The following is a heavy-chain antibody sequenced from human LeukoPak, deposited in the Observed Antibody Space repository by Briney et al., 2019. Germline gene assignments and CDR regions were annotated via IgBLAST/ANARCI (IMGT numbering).Heavy chain of an antibody. CDR1: GFAGSSNS. Sequence: PRGSLSPSCAASGFAGSSNSMSWGRQAPGKGLEWVSVIYSGGSTFYAHSVKGRFTISRDNSKNTLYLQMNSLRAEDTAVYYCARDLSGWHYSIDFWGQGTTVTVSS. CDR2: IYSGGST. V-gene: IGHV3-66*01. CDR3: ARDLSGWHYSIDF. D-gene: IGHD6-19*01. J-gene: IGHJ6*02.